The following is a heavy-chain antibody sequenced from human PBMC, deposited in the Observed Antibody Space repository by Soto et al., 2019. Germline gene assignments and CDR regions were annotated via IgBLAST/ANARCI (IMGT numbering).Heavy chain of an antibody. J-gene: IGHJ4*02. D-gene: IGHD3-9*01. CDR1: GGSFSGYY. V-gene: IGHV4-59*08. Sequence: SETLSLTCAVYGGSFSGYYWSWIRPPPGKGLEWIGYIYYSGSTNYNPSLKSRVNISVDTSKNQFSLKLSSVTAADTAVYYCARPDILTGYYPFDYWGQGTLVTVSS. CDR3: ARPDILTGYYPFDY. CDR2: IYYSGST.